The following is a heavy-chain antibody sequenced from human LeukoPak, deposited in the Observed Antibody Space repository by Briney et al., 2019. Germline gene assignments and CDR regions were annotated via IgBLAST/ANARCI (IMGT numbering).Heavy chain of an antibody. J-gene: IGHJ6*03. CDR2: MNPNSGNT. CDR3: ARGHMTTVTTGYYYYYYYMDV. D-gene: IGHD4-17*01. Sequence: ASVKVSCKASGYTFTGYDINWVRQATGQGLEWMGWMNPNSGNTGYAQKFQGRVTMTRNTSISTAYMELSSLRSEDTAVYYCARGHMTTVTTGYYYYYYYMDVWGKGTTVTVSS. V-gene: IGHV1-8*01. CDR1: GYTFTGYD.